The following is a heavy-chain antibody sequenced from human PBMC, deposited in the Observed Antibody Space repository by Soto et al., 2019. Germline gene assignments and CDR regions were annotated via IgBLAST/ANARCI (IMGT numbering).Heavy chain of an antibody. CDR3: ARQGPDYDILTGYYTPSYYFDY. CDR1: GGSTSSSSYY. V-gene: IGHV4-39*01. D-gene: IGHD3-9*01. J-gene: IGHJ4*02. Sequence: KTSETLSLTCTVSGGSTSSSSYYWGWIRQPPGKGLEWIGSIYYSGSTYYNPSLKGRVTISVDTSKNQFSLKLSSVTAADTAVYYCARQGPDYDILTGYYTPSYYFDYWGQGTLVTVSS. CDR2: IYYSGST.